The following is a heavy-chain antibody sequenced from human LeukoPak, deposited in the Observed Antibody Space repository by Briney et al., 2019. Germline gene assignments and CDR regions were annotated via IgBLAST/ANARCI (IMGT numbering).Heavy chain of an antibody. CDR1: GYTFTGHY. CDR3: ARGYALYSGRYIDFDY. Sequence: ASVKVSCKASGYTFTGHYMHWVRQAPGQGLEWMGWINPNNGGTNYAQRFQGRVTMTRDTSISTAYMELSRLRSDDTAVYYCARGYALYSGRYIDFDYWGQGTLVTVSS. D-gene: IGHD1-26*01. CDR2: INPNNGGT. J-gene: IGHJ4*02. V-gene: IGHV1-2*02.